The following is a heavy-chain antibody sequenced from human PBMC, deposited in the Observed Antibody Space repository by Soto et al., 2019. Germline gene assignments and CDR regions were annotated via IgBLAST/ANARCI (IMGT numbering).Heavy chain of an antibody. CDR1: GFTFSSYW. Sequence: GGSLRLSCAASGFTFSSYWMHWVRQAPGKGLVWVSRINSDGSSTSYADSVKGRFTISRDKAKNTLYLQMNSLRAEATAVYYCARDPRPREDSEWLLPPYYYYYMDVWGKGTTVTVSS. J-gene: IGHJ6*03. D-gene: IGHD3-3*01. CDR2: INSDGSST. CDR3: ARDPRPREDSEWLLPPYYYYYMDV. V-gene: IGHV3-74*01.